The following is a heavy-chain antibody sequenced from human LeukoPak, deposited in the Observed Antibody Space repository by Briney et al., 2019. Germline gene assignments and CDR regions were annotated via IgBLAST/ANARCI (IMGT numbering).Heavy chain of an antibody. Sequence: ASVKVSCKASGGTFSSYAISWVRQAPGQGLEWMGGIIPIFGTANYAQKFQGRVTITAGESTSTAYMELSSLRSEDTAVYYCARVDTLTYLDYWGQGTLVTVSS. CDR2: IIPIFGTA. J-gene: IGHJ4*02. CDR3: ARVDTLTYLDY. V-gene: IGHV1-69*13. D-gene: IGHD5-18*01. CDR1: GGTFSSYA.